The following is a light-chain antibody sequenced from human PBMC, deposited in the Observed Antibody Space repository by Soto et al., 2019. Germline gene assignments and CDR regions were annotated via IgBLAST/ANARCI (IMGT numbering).Light chain of an antibody. J-gene: IGKJ1*01. CDR1: QDISNY. Sequence: EIQMTQSPSSLSASVGDRFSITCQASQDISNYLNCYQQKPGKAPKLLIYAASSLQSGVPSRFSGSGSETDFTLTISSLQPEDFATYSCQQSYSTTWTFGQGTKVDIK. V-gene: IGKV1-39*01. CDR3: QQSYSTTWT. CDR2: AAS.